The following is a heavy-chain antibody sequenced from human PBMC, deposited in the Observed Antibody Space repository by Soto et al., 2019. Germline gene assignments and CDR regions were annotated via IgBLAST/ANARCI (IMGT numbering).Heavy chain of an antibody. J-gene: IGHJ5*02. CDR2: ISSSGSTI. D-gene: IGHD2-2*01. CDR3: AFQPGDGFEP. Sequence: SWIRPRQGMGLNGVSYISSSGSTIYYADSVNGRSTISRDNAKNSQYLQMTSLRAEETAVYYFAFQPGDGFEPWAQG. V-gene: IGHV3-11*01.